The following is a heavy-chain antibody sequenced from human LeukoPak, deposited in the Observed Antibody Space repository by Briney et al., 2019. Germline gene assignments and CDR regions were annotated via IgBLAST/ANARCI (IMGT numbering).Heavy chain of an antibody. CDR1: GYTFTYG. Sequence: ASVKVSCKGSGYTFTYGVGWVRQAPGQGLEWMGWINPTNGNTNYAQKLQGRVTMTTDTSTSTAYMELRSQRSDDTAVYYCARDGYFDYWGQGTLVTVSS. CDR3: ARDGYFDY. CDR2: INPTNGNT. V-gene: IGHV1-18*01. J-gene: IGHJ4*02.